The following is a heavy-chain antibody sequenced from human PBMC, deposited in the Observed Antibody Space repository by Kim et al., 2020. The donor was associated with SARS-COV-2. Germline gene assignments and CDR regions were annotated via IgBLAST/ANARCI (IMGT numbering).Heavy chain of an antibody. CDR2: T. CDR3: ARVYGGGRVDY. J-gene: IGHJ4*02. V-gene: IGHV4-34*01. D-gene: IGHD2-15*01. Sequence: TTYNPSLKSRVTISVDTSKNQFSLKLSSVTAADTAVYYCARVYGGGRVDYWGQGTLVTVSS.